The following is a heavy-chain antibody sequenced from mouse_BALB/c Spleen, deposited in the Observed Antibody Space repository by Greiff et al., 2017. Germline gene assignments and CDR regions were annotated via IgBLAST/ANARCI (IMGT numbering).Heavy chain of an antibody. J-gene: IGHJ3*01. CDR2: ISYSGST. Sequence: EVKLLESGPGLVKPSQSLSLTCTVTGYSITSDYAWNWIRQFPGNKLEWMGYISYSGSTSYNPSLKSRISITRDTSKNQFFLQLNSVTTEDTATYYCARKGGYDGGWFAYWGQGTLVTVSA. CDR3: ARKGGYDGGWFAY. D-gene: IGHD2-2*01. V-gene: IGHV3-2*02. CDR1: GYSITSDYA.